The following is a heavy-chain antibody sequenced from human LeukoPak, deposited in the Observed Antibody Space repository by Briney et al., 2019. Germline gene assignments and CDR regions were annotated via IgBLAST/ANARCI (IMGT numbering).Heavy chain of an antibody. CDR3: ARTGSTGGH. Sequence: SETLSLTCTVSGGSVSGGNYYCSWTRQSPGKGLEWIGYIHYSGSTVYSPSLKSRVTMSIDTSKNQFSLNLSSVTAADTAVYYCARTGSTGGHWGQGTLVTVSS. D-gene: IGHD1-14*01. CDR2: IHYSGST. V-gene: IGHV4-61*01. J-gene: IGHJ4*02. CDR1: GGSVSGGNYY.